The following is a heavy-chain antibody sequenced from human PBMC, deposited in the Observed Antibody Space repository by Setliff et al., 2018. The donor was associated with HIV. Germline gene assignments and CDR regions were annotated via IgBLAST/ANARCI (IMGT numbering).Heavy chain of an antibody. CDR3: ARVAVAGTTFDVFDI. CDR1: GASIISSNW. D-gene: IGHD6-19*01. Sequence: SETLSLTCAVSGASIISSNWWSWVRQPPGKGLEWIGEIYHDGSTNYNPSLKSRVTILVDKSKNQFSLKMSSVTAADTAVYYCARVAVAGTTFDVFDIWGQGTMVTVSS. J-gene: IGHJ3*02. CDR2: IYHDGST. V-gene: IGHV4-4*02.